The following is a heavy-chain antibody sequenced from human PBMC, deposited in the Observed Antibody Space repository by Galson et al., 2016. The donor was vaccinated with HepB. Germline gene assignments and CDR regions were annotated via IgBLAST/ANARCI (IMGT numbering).Heavy chain of an antibody. J-gene: IGHJ5*02. V-gene: IGHV3-11*01. D-gene: IGHD6-19*01. CDR1: GFTFSHYF. CDR2: ISGSADSR. CDR3: ARMVPLYSGGWYVRGDGWFDP. Sequence: SLRLSCAASGFTFSHYFVSWIRQAPGKGLEWVSYISGSADSRRYADSVKGRFTISRDNSKNSLYLQMNNLRAEDTAVYYCARMVPLYSGGWYVRGDGWFDPWGQGTQLTVSS.